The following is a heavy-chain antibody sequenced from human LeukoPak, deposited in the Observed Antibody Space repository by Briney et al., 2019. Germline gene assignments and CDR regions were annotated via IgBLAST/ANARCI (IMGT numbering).Heavy chain of an antibody. V-gene: IGHV2-70*04. CDR1: GFSLSTSGMR. J-gene: IGHJ4*02. D-gene: IGHD6-13*01. CDR3: ARETSDYSSSWYGYYFDY. Sequence: SGPTLVNPTQTLTLTCTFSGFSLSTSGMRVSWIRQPPGKALEWLARIDWNDDKFYSTSLKTRLTSSKDTSKNQVVLTMTNMDPVDTATYFCARETSDYSSSWYGYYFDYWGQGTLVTVSS. CDR2: IDWNDDK.